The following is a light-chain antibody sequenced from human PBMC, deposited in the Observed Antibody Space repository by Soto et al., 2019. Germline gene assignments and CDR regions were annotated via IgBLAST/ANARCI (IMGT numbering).Light chain of an antibody. J-gene: IGLJ3*02. CDR2: DTS. Sequence: QSVVTQEPSVTVSPGGTVTLTCGSSTGAVTSGIYPYWIQQKPGQAPRTLIFDTSYKHSWTPARFSGSLLGGKAALTLSGAKPEDEAYYYCLVSYGSGRVFGGGTKLTVL. V-gene: IGLV7-46*01. CDR3: LVSYGSGRV. CDR1: TGAVTSGIY.